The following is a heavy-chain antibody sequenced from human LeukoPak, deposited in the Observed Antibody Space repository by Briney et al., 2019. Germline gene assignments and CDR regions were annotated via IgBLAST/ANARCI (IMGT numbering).Heavy chain of an antibody. CDR1: GGSFSGYY. Sequence: SETLSLTCAVYGGSFSGYYWSWIRQPPGKGLEWIGEINHSGSANYNPSLKSRVTISVDTSKNQFSLRLNSMTAADTAVYYCASWTYYYDSSGSPELSWGQGTLVTVSS. J-gene: IGHJ5*02. D-gene: IGHD3-22*01. CDR2: INHSGSA. CDR3: ASWTYYYDSSGSPELS. V-gene: IGHV4-34*01.